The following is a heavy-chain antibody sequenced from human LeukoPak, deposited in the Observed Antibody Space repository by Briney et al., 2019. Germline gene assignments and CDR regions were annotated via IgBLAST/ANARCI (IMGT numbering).Heavy chain of an antibody. CDR2: ISYDGSNK. V-gene: IGHV3-30-3*01. J-gene: IGHJ6*02. CDR1: GFTLSNYA. D-gene: IGHD2-15*01. CDR3: ARDADIVVVVAATRYGYGMDV. Sequence: GRSLRLSCAASGFTLSNYAIHWVRQAPGKGLDWVAVISYDGSNKYYADSVKGRFTISRDNSKNTLYLQMNSLRAEDTAVYYCARDADIVVVVAATRYGYGMDVWGQGTTVTVSS.